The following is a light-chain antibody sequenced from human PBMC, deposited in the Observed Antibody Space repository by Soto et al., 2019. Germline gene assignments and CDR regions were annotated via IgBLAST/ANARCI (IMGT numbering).Light chain of an antibody. CDR3: SSYTSSSTYV. Sequence: QSALTQSASVSGSPGQSITISCTGTSSDVGTYNYVSWYQLHPGKAPKLMVYEVSNRPSGVSNRFSGSKSGNTASLTISGLQAEDEADYHCSSYTSSSTYVFGTGTKVTVL. CDR2: EVS. CDR1: SSDVGTYNY. J-gene: IGLJ1*01. V-gene: IGLV2-14*01.